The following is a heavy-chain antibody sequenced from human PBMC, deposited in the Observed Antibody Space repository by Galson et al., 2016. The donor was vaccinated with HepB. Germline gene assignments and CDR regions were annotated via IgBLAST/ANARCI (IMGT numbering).Heavy chain of an antibody. D-gene: IGHD6-19*01. CDR3: AREAWLWLVKNSFDL. CDR1: GVSIGSVGNY. Sequence: TLSLTCTVSGVSIGSVGNYWSWIRHSAGKGLEWLGHIYANGTSHYNPSLKSRLAISVDTSQNQISLRLSSVTATDTALYFCAREAWLWLVKNSFDLWGQGTMVTVAS. J-gene: IGHJ3*01. V-gene: IGHV4-61*09. CDR2: IYANGTS.